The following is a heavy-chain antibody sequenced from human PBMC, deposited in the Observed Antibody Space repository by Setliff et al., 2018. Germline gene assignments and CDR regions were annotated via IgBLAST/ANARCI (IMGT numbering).Heavy chain of an antibody. Sequence: GASVKVSCKTSAYTFSGYIHWVRQAPGQGLEWMGWISAYNFNTNYAQKLQGRVTMTTDTSTSTAYMELRSLRSDDTAMYYCARLVRYCTRTSCQRTSGDDLWGQGTLVTVSS. CDR1: AYTFSGY. CDR2: ISAYNFNT. D-gene: IGHD2-2*01. V-gene: IGHV1-18*01. CDR3: ARLVRYCTRTSCQRTSGDDL. J-gene: IGHJ5*02.